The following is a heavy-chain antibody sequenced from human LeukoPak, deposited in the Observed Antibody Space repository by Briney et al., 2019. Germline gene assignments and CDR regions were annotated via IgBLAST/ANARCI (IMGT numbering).Heavy chain of an antibody. Sequence: GASVKVSCKASGYTFTSYGISWVRQAPGQGLEWMGWIRAYNGNTNYAQKLQGRVTMTTDTSTSTAYMELTSMRSDDTAVYYCAIIAYDSDSSGYLAYWGQGTLVTVSS. V-gene: IGHV1-18*01. CDR1: GYTFTSYG. J-gene: IGHJ4*02. CDR3: AIIAYDSDSSGYLAY. CDR2: IRAYNGNT. D-gene: IGHD3-22*01.